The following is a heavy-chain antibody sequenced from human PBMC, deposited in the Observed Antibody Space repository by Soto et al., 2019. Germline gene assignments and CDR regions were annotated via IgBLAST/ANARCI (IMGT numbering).Heavy chain of an antibody. Sequence: SETLSLTCAGYGGSFSGYYWSWVRQPPGKGLEWIGEINHSGSTNYNPSLKSRVTISVDTSKSQFSLKLSSVTAADTAVYYCAREGQPRRRFGMDVWGQGTTVTVSS. CDR3: AREGQPRRRFGMDV. D-gene: IGHD6-13*01. CDR1: GGSFSGYY. V-gene: IGHV4-34*01. J-gene: IGHJ6*02. CDR2: INHSGST.